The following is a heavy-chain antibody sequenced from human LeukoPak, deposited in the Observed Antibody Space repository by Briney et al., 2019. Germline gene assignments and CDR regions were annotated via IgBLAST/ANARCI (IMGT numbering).Heavy chain of an antibody. CDR3: ARAGRDGYNYADY. Sequence: GGSLRLSCAASGLAVSSNYMSWVRKAPGKGLEWVSVIYSGGSTYYADSVKGRFTISRDNSKNTLYLQMNSLRAEDTAVYYCARAGRDGYNYADYWGQGTLVTVSS. V-gene: IGHV3-53*01. CDR2: IYSGGST. D-gene: IGHD5-24*01. CDR1: GLAVSSNY. J-gene: IGHJ4*02.